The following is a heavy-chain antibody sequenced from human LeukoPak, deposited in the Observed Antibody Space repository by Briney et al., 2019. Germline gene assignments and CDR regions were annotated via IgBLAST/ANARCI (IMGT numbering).Heavy chain of an antibody. J-gene: IGHJ4*02. CDR1: GYTLTELS. CDR3: ARGDSSGYVPFDY. V-gene: IGHV1-24*01. D-gene: IGHD3-22*01. Sequence: ASVKVSCKVSGYTLTELSMHWVRQAPGKGLEWMGGFDPEDGETIYAQKFQGRVTMTKDTSTDTAYMELRSLRSDDTAVYYCARGDSSGYVPFDYWGQGTLVTVSS. CDR2: FDPEDGET.